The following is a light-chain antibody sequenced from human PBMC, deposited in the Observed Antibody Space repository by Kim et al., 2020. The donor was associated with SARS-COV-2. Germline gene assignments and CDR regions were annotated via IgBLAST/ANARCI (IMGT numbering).Light chain of an antibody. CDR2: YDS. CDR3: QVWDSSSDHRVV. CDR1: SIGSKS. V-gene: IGLV3-21*04. J-gene: IGLJ2*01. Sequence: PGKTARIPDGGNSIGSKSVHWYQEKPGQAPVLVISYDSDRPSGIPERFSGSNSGNTATLTISRVEAGDEADYYCQVWDSSSDHRVVFGGGTQLTVL.